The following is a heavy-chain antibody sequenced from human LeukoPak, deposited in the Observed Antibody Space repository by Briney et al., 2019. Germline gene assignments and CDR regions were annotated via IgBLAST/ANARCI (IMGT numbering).Heavy chain of an antibody. J-gene: IGHJ6*03. D-gene: IGHD6-25*01. CDR2: ISAYNGNT. Sequence: ASVKVSCKASGYTFTSYGISWVRQAPGQGLEWMRWISAYNGNTNYAQKLQGRVTMTTDTSTSTAYMELRSLRSDDTAVYYCATSPRFRYAAEHYYYMDVWGKGTTVTVSS. CDR3: ATSPRFRYAAEHYYYMDV. CDR1: GYTFTSYG. V-gene: IGHV1-18*01.